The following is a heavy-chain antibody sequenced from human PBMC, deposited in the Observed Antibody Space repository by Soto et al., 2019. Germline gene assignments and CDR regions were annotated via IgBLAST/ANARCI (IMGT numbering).Heavy chain of an antibody. V-gene: IGHV4-61*01. J-gene: IGHJ4*02. CDR3: ATYYSGGYYFDS. CDR2: ISYTGNT. D-gene: IGHD6-19*01. CDR1: GDSVSRGRYF. Sequence: QVQLQESGPGLVKPSETLSVTCIVSGDSVSRGRYFWNWIRQPPGKGLEWIGNISYTGNTNYSPSLKRRVTISLDASKNQFSLNLTSVTAADAAVYYCATYYSGGYYFDSGGQGIMVTVSS.